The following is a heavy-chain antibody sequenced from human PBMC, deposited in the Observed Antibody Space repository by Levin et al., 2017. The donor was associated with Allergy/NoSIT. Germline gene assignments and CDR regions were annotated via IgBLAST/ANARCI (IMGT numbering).Heavy chain of an antibody. D-gene: IGHD6-13*01. CDR3: AKFGIAAAGKQVGFDL. CDR1: GFTFSSYA. Sequence: QAGGSLRLSCAASGFTFSSYAMSWVRQAPGKGLEWVSAISGSGGSTYYADSVKGRFTISRDNSKNTLYLQMNSLRAEDTAVYYCAKFGIAAAGKQVGFDLWGRGTLVTVSS. CDR2: ISGSGGST. V-gene: IGHV3-23*01. J-gene: IGHJ2*01.